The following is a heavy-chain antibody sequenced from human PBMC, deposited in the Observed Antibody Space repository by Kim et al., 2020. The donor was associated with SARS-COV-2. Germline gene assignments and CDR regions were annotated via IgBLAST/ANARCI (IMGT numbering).Heavy chain of an antibody. CDR3: ARDFDS. Sequence: GGSLRLSCAASGFTFSTYWMSWVRQAPGKGLEWVANIKEDGSEKYYGDSVKGRLTISRDNAKNSLFLQMNSLRAEDTAVYYCARDFDSWGRGTLVTVSP. J-gene: IGHJ4*02. CDR2: IKEDGSEK. V-gene: IGHV3-7*01. CDR1: GFTFSTYW.